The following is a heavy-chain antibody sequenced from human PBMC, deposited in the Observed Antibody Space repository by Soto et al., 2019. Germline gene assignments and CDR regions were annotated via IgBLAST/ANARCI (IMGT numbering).Heavy chain of an antibody. CDR3: ARGRYYDFWSALGWFDP. CDR1: GGSFSGYY. D-gene: IGHD3-3*01. J-gene: IGHJ5*02. CDR2: INHSGST. Sequence: LSLTCAVYGGSFSGYYWSWIRQPPGKGLEWIGEINHSGSTNYNPSLKSRVTISVDTPKNQFSLKLSSVTAADTAVYYCARGRYYDFWSALGWFDPWGQGTLVTVSS. V-gene: IGHV4-34*01.